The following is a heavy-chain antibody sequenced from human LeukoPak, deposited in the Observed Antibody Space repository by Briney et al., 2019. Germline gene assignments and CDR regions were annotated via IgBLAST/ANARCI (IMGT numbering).Heavy chain of an antibody. Sequence: SETLSLTCTVSGGSISSYYWSWIRQPAGKGLEWIGRIYTSGSTNYNPSLKSRVTMSVDTSKNQFSLKLSSVTAADTAVYYCARGATYYYGSGSFNWFDPWGQETLVTVSS. CDR2: IYTSGST. CDR1: GGSISSYY. D-gene: IGHD3-10*01. J-gene: IGHJ5*02. CDR3: ARGATYYYGSGSFNWFDP. V-gene: IGHV4-4*07.